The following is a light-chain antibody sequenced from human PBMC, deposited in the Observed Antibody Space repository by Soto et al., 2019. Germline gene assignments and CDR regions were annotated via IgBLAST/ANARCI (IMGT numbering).Light chain of an antibody. J-gene: IGKJ5*01. CDR2: DAS. V-gene: IGKV3-11*01. CDR1: QRVSARY. CDR3: QQRSNWPDA. Sequence: IVLTQSPGTLSLSPGDRATLSCRASQRVSARYLAWYHQKPGQAPRLIIYDASNRATGIPARFSGSGSGTDFTLTISSLQPEDFAVYYCQQRSNWPDAFGQGTRLEIK.